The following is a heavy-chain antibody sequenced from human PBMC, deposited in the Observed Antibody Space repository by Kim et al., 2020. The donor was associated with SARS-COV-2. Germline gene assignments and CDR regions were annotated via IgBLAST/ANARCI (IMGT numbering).Heavy chain of an antibody. CDR2: INHSGST. Sequence: SETLSLTCAVYGGSFSGYYWSWIRQPPGKGLEWIGEINHSGSTNYNPSLKSRVTISVDTSKNQFSLKLSSVTAADTAVYYCARAPYDFWSGAYYYYYYGMDVWGQGTTVTVSS. V-gene: IGHV4-34*01. CDR3: ARAPYDFWSGAYYYYYYGMDV. CDR1: GGSFSGYY. J-gene: IGHJ6*02. D-gene: IGHD3-3*01.